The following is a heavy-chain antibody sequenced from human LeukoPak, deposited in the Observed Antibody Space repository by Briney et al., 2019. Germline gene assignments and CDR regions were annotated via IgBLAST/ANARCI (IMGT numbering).Heavy chain of an antibody. CDR1: GGSFSGYY. CDR3: ARGLDSGGSD. J-gene: IGHJ4*02. V-gene: IGHV4-34*01. Sequence: SETLSLTCAVYGGSFSGYYWSWIRQPPGKGLEWIGEINHSGSTNYNPSLKSRVTISVDTSKNQFSLKLSSVTAADTAVYYCARGLDSGGSDWGQGTLVTVSS. D-gene: IGHD3-22*01. CDR2: INHSGST.